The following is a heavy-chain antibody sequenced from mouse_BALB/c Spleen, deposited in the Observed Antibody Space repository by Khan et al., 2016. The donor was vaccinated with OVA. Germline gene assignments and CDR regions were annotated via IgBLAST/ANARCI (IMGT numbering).Heavy chain of an antibody. CDR1: GYSITSDYA. CDR2: ISYSGNT. V-gene: IGHV3-2*02. J-gene: IGHJ2*01. D-gene: IGHD2-10*02. CDR3: ARVYGGDFDY. Sequence: EVQLLETGPGLVKPSQSLSLTCTVTGYSITSDYAWNWIRQFPGNKLEWMGFISYSGNTKYNPSRKSRISVTRDTSKNQFFLQLNSVTTEDTATYYCARVYGGDFDYWAQGTTLTVSS.